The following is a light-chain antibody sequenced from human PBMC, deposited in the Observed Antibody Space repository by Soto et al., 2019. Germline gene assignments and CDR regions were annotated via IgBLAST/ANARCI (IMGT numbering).Light chain of an antibody. V-gene: IGLV2-14*03. CDR1: SSDVGAYNY. CDR3: SSFTTSSTVV. Sequence: QSALTQPASVSGSPGQSITISCTGTSSDVGAYNYVSWYQQHPGKAPKLMIYDVTTRPSGVSNRFSGSKSGNTASLTISGLRPEDEADYYCSSFTTSSTVVFGGGTKLTV. J-gene: IGLJ2*01. CDR2: DVT.